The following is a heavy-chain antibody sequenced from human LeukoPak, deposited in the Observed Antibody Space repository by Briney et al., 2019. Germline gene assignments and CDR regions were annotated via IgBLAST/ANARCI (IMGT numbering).Heavy chain of an antibody. CDR3: AQSSPPTAQYSSSCLRYYYYYYMDV. J-gene: IGHJ6*03. CDR2: ISGSGGST. D-gene: IGHD6-13*01. CDR1: GFTFSSYA. V-gene: IGHV3-23*01. Sequence: GGSLRLSCAASGFTFSSYAMSWVRQAPGKGLEWVSAISGSGGSTYCADSVKGRFTISRDNSKNTLYLQMNSLRAEDTAVYCCAQSSPPTAQYSSSCLRYYYYYYMDVWGKGTTVTVSS.